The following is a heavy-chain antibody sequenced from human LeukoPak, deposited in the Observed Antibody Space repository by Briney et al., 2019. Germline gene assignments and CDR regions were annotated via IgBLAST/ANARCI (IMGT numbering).Heavy chain of an antibody. CDR1: GYTFTDYY. Sequence: GASVKVSCKASGYTFTDYYMHWVRQAPGQGLEWMGWISAYNGNTNYAQKLQGRVTMTADTSTSTACMELRSLRSDDTAVYYCARDGQWLVPDYWGQGTLVTVSS. CDR2: ISAYNGNT. J-gene: IGHJ4*02. D-gene: IGHD6-19*01. V-gene: IGHV1-18*04. CDR3: ARDGQWLVPDY.